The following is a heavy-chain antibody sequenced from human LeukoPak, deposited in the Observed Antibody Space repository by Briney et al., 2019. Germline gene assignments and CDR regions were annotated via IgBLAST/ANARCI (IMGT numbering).Heavy chain of an antibody. CDR2: ISSSGSTI. CDR3: ACESLYGSGSYRNRPLWY. CDR1: GFTFSSYE. V-gene: IGHV3-48*03. Sequence: GGSLRLSCAASGFTFSSYEMNWVRQAPGKGLEWVSYISSSGSTIYYADSVKGRFTISRDNAKNSLYLQMNSLRAEDTAVYYCACESLYGSGSYRNRPLWYWGQGTLVTVSS. J-gene: IGHJ4*02. D-gene: IGHD3-10*01.